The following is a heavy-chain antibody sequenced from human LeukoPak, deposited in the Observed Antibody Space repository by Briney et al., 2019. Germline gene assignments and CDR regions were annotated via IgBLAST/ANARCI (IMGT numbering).Heavy chain of an antibody. CDR3: ARDSSGYYHFDY. D-gene: IGHD3-22*01. J-gene: IGHJ4*02. CDR1: GFTFSSYE. CDR2: ISSSGSTI. Sequence: GGSLRLSCAASGFTFSSYEMNWVRQAPGKGLEWVSYISSSGSTIYYADSVKGRFTISRDNAKNSLYLQMNSLRAKDTAVYYCARDSSGYYHFDYWGRGTLVTVSP. V-gene: IGHV3-48*03.